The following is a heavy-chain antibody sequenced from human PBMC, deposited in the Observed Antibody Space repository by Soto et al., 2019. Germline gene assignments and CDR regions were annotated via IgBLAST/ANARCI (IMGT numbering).Heavy chain of an antibody. CDR2: ISGSGGST. V-gene: IGHV3-23*01. CDR3: AKDGVGGHIVVVPVQSPCY. CDR1: GFTFSSYA. D-gene: IGHD2-2*01. J-gene: IGHJ4*02. Sequence: EVQLLESGGGLVQPGGSLRLSCAASGFTFSSYAMSWVRQAPGKGLEWVSAISGSGGSTYYADSVKGRFTISRDNSKNTLYLKMNSLRAEDTAVYYCAKDGVGGHIVVVPVQSPCYWGQGTLVTVSS.